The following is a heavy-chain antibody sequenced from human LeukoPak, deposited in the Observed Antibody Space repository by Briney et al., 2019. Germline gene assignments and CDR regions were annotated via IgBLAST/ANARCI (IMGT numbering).Heavy chain of an antibody. J-gene: IGHJ6*03. D-gene: IGHD2-2*01. V-gene: IGHV1-69*13. CDR1: GGTFSSYA. CDR3: ATTGYCSSTSCYLSRSYYYYYYMDV. CDR2: IIPIFGTA. Sequence: ASVKVSCKASGGTFSSYAISWVRQAPGQGLEWMGGIIPIFGTANYAQKFQGRVTITADESTSTAYMELSSLRSEDTAVYYCATTGYCSSTSCYLSRSYYYYYYMDVWGKGTTVTVSS.